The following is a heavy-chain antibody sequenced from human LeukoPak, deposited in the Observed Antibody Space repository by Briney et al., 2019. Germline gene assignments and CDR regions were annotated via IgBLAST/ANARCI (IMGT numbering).Heavy chain of an antibody. Sequence: GASVKVSCKASGGTFSSYAISWVRQAPGQGLEWMGGIIAIFGTANYAQKFQGRVTITTDKSTSTAYMELSSLRSEDTAVYYCARDAGDRHAFDIWGQGTMVTVSS. D-gene: IGHD1-26*01. CDR2: IIAIFGTA. CDR3: ARDAGDRHAFDI. CDR1: GGTFSSYA. J-gene: IGHJ3*02. V-gene: IGHV1-69*05.